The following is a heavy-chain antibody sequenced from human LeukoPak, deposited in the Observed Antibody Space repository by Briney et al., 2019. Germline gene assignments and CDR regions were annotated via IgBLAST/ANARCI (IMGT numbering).Heavy chain of an antibody. V-gene: IGHV1-69*05. D-gene: IGHD3-10*01. CDR3: ARRSTMVRGVIMHGY. CDR2: IIPIFGTA. CDR1: GGTFSSYA. J-gene: IGHJ4*02. Sequence: SVKVSCKASGGTFSSYAISWVRQAPGQGLEWMGRIIPIFGTANYAQKFQGRVTITTDESTSTAYMELSSLRSEDTAVYYCARRSTMVRGVIMHGYWGQGTLVTVSS.